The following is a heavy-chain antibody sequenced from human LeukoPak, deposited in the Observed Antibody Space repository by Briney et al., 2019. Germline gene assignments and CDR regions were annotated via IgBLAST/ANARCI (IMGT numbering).Heavy chain of an antibody. CDR2: IKTKTDGGTT. CDR1: GFTSAFPFSTY. CDR3: TCRSPPLDY. V-gene: IGHV3-15*01. J-gene: IGHJ4*02. Sequence: PGGSLRLSCAASGFTSAFPFSTYAMTWVRQAPGKGLEWVGRIKTKTDGGTTDYAAPVKGRFSISRDDSKNTLYLQMKSLKTEDTAVYYCTCRSPPLDYWGQGTLVTVSS.